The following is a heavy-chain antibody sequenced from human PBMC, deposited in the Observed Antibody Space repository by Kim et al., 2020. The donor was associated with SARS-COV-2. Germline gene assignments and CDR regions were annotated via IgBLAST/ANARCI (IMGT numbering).Heavy chain of an antibody. V-gene: IGHV1-3*01. Sequence: ASVKVSCKPSGYTFKTYPIHWLRQAPGQRLEWMGWVNAANDQTMYSQKFQGRVTISRDTSANTAYMELNSLTTEDTAFYYCARDMNPTVYDYWGQGTLV. D-gene: IGHD4-4*01. CDR2: VNAANDQT. CDR3: ARDMNPTVYDY. CDR1: GYTFKTYP. J-gene: IGHJ4*02.